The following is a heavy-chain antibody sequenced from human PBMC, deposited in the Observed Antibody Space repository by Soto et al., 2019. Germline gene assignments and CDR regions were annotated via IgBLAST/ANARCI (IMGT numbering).Heavy chain of an antibody. Sequence: PGGSLRLSCVGSEFIFNTHWISWVRQAPWKGLEWVASINQDGSAKKYGKSVEGRFTISRDNDKNSLYLQMNNLSSDDTAVYYCPKCGSACYYSVWGQRATVTV. V-gene: IGHV3-7*03. CDR2: INQDGSAK. J-gene: IGHJ6*02. CDR3: PKCGSACYYSV. D-gene: IGHD3-10*01. CDR1: EFIFNTHW.